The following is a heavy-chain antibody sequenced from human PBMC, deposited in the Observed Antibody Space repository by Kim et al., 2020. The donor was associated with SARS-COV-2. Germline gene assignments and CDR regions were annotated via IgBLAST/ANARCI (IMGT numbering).Heavy chain of an antibody. CDR1: GYTFSSYG. V-gene: IGHV1-18*01. Sequence: ASVKVSCKASGYTFSSYGISWVRQAPGQGLEWVGWINPYNDNIKYSPRFQGRVTMTTATSTTTTYMELRSLRSDDTAVYFCARYGKKIAGLRYYSYSGMDVWGQGTTVTVSS. CDR3: ARYGKKIAGLRYYSYSGMDV. CDR2: INPYNDNI. J-gene: IGHJ6*02. D-gene: IGHD1-20*01.